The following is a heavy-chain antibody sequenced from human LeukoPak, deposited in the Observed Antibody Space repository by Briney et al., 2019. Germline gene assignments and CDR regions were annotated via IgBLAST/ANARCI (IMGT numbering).Heavy chain of an antibody. V-gene: IGHV3-74*01. CDR1: GFTFSSYW. Sequence: GGSLRLSCAASGFTFSSYWMHWVRQAPGKGLVWVSRINSGGSDTTYADSVKGRFTTSRDNAKNTLYLQLNSLRVEGTAVYYCAVAKKSHGESVSYLDYWGQGTLVTVSS. D-gene: IGHD4-17*01. CDR3: AVAKKSHGESVSYLDY. CDR2: INSGGSDT. J-gene: IGHJ4*02.